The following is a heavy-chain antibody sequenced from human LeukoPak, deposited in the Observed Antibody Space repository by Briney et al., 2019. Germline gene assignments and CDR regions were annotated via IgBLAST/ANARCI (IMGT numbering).Heavy chain of an antibody. J-gene: IGHJ4*02. D-gene: IGHD6-19*01. CDR1: GFKFDAYA. CDR3: AKVRGTYSSGFYFDS. V-gene: IGHV3-9*01. Sequence: PGRSLRLSCAASGFKFDAYAIHWVRQPPGEGLEWLSIISWNGGFMDYADSVKGRFTISRDNVKNSLYLDMNSLRPEDTAFYYCAKVRGTYSSGFYFDSWGQGTLVTVSS. CDR2: ISWNGGFM.